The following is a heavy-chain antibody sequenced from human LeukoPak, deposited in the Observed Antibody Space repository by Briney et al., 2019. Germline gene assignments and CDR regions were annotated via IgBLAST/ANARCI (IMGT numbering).Heavy chain of an antibody. V-gene: IGHV4-59*01. CDR2: IYYTGST. CDR1: GGSISYYY. J-gene: IGHJ4*02. Sequence: SETLSLTCTVSGGSISYYYWSWIRQPPGKGLEWIGYIYYTGSTNYNPSLKSRVTISVDTSKKQFSLKLSSVTAADTAVYYCASEACSGYQEYYLDYWGQGTLVTVSS. D-gene: IGHD5-12*01. CDR3: ASEACSGYQEYYLDY.